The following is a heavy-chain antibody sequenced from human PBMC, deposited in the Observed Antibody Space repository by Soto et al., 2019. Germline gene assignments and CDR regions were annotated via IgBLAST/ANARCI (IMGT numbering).Heavy chain of an antibody. CDR1: GGSISRGGYY. CDR3: ALTTVTPALNWFAP. Sequence: SETLSLTCTVSGGSISRGGYYWSWIRQHPGKGLEWIGYIYYSGSTYYNPSLKSRVTISVDTSKNQFSLKLSSVTAADTAVYYCALTTVTPALNWFAPRGQGTLVTVSS. V-gene: IGHV4-31*03. CDR2: IYYSGST. J-gene: IGHJ5*02. D-gene: IGHD4-17*01.